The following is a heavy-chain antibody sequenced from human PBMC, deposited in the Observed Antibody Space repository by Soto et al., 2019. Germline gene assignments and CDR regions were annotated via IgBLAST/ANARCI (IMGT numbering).Heavy chain of an antibody. CDR2: ISYDGSNK. J-gene: IGHJ6*02. V-gene: IGHV3-30*18. CDR1: GFTFSSYV. D-gene: IGHD3-22*01. Sequence: VGSLRLSCAASGFTFSSYVMRWVRQAPGKGLEWVAVISYDGSNKYYADSVKGRFTISRDNSKNTLYLQMNSLRAEDTAVYYCAKDLSYYDSSGRDVWGQGTTVNVSS. CDR3: AKDLSYYDSSGRDV.